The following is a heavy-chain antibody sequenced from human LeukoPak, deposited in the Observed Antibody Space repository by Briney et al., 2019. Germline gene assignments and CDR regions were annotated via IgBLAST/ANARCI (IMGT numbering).Heavy chain of an antibody. J-gene: IGHJ4*02. V-gene: IGHV3-33*08. CDR3: ARGRFGIAAAGTPTPIDY. D-gene: IGHD6-13*01. Sequence: PGRSLRLSCAASGFTFSSYGMHWVRQAPGKGLEWVAVIWYDGSNKYYADSVKGRFTISGDNSKNTLYLQMNSLRAEDTAVYYCARGRFGIAAAGTPTPIDYWGQGTLVTVSS. CDR1: GFTFSSYG. CDR2: IWYDGSNK.